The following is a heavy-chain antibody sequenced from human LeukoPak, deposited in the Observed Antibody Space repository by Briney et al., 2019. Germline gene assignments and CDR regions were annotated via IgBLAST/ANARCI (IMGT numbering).Heavy chain of an antibody. CDR3: ARYDVWGSYRAFDY. CDR2: MYHSGST. J-gene: IGHJ4*02. CDR1: NYSISTDYY. D-gene: IGHD3-16*02. Sequence: SETLSLTCTVSNYSISTDYYWGWIRQPPGKGLEWIGTMYHSGSTYYNPSLKSRVTISVDTSKNQFSLKLSSVTAADTAVYYCARYDVWGSYRAFDYWGQGTLVTVST. V-gene: IGHV4-38-2*02.